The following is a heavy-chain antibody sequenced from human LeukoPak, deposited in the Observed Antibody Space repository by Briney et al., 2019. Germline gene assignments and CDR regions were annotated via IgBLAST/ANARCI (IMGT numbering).Heavy chain of an antibody. Sequence: GGSLRLSCVASGFTFEDYGMSWVRQSAGKGLEWVSSINWHGGSTHYAESVKGRFTTSRDNAKNSLFLQMNSLRAEDTALYYCARANYSPYYFDYWGQGTLVTVSS. D-gene: IGHD4-11*01. V-gene: IGHV3-20*04. CDR2: INWHGGST. J-gene: IGHJ4*02. CDR3: ARANYSPYYFDY. CDR1: GFTFEDYG.